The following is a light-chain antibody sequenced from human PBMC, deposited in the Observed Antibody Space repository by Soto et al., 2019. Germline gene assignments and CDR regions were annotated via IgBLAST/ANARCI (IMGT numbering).Light chain of an antibody. CDR2: DVG. V-gene: IGLV2-14*01. J-gene: IGLJ2*01. Sequence: QSPLTPPASVSGSPGQSITISCTGTSNDVGGYNYVSWYQQHPGKAPKLMIYDVGNRPSGVSNRFSGSMSCNTASLTISGLQAEDEADYYGSSYTSSSTLVFGGGTKVTVL. CDR3: SSYTSSSTLV. CDR1: SNDVGGYNY.